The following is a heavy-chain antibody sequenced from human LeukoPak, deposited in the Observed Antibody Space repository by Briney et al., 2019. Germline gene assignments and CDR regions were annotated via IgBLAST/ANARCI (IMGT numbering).Heavy chain of an antibody. J-gene: IGHJ3*01. V-gene: IGHV3-23*01. Sequence: GGSPRLSCAASGFTFSSYAMTWVRQAPGKGLEWVSVIGASGADTYYSDSVKGRFTVSRDNSQNTLFLHMSSLRAEDTAVYFCARRPRDTSGYYLGAFHDWGQGTTVTVSS. D-gene: IGHD3-22*01. CDR3: ARRPRDTSGYYLGAFHD. CDR1: GFTFSSYA. CDR2: IGASGADT.